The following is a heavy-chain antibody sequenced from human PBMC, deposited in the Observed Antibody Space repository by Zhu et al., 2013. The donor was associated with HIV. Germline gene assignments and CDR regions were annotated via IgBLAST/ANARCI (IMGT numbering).Heavy chain of an antibody. CDR2: INPSGGST. CDR1: GYTFTSYY. V-gene: IGHV1-46*03. J-gene: IGHJ3*02. CDR3: AIDIAAAVYAFDI. D-gene: IGHD6-13*01. Sequence: QVQLVQSGAEVKKPGASVKVSCKASGYTFTSYYMHWVRQAPGQGLEWMGIINPSGGSTSYAQKFQGRVTMTRDTSTSTVYMELSSLRSEDTAVYYCAIDIAAAVYAFDIWGQGTMVTVSS.